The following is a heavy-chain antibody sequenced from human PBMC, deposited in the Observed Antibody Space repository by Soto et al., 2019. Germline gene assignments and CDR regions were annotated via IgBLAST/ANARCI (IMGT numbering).Heavy chain of an antibody. Sequence: GESLKISCKGSGYSFTSYWISWVRQMPGKGLEWMGRIDPSDSYTNYSPPFQGHVTISADKSISTAYLQWSSLKASDTAMYYCASFANYYGSGSSVPFDYWGQGTLVTVSS. CDR3: ASFANYYGSGSSVPFDY. D-gene: IGHD3-10*01. J-gene: IGHJ4*02. CDR1: GYSFTSYW. V-gene: IGHV5-10-1*01. CDR2: IDPSDSYT.